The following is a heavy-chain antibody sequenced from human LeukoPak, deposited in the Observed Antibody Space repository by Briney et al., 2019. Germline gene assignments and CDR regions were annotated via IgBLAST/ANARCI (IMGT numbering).Heavy chain of an antibody. J-gene: IGHJ4*02. V-gene: IGHV3-53*01. D-gene: IGHD3-22*01. CDR2: IYSGGST. CDR3: ARDGYYDSSGYYPLRY. Sequence: PGGSLRLSCAAYGFTVSSNYMSWVRQAPGKGLEWVSVIYSGGSTYYADSVKGRFTISRDNSKNTLYLQMNSLRAEDTAVYYCARDGYYDSSGYYPLRYWGQGTLVTVSS. CDR1: GFTVSSNY.